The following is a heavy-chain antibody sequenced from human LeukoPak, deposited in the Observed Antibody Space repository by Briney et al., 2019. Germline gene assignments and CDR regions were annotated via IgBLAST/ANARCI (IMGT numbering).Heavy chain of an antibody. V-gene: IGHV3-48*04. J-gene: IGHJ4*02. Sequence: PGGSLRLSCAASGFTFSSYSMNWVRQAPGKGLEWVSYISSSSSTIYYADSVKGRFTISRDNSKNSLYLQMNSLRVEDTALYYCAKDRYCTSSSCPIDYWGQGTMVTVSS. CDR2: ISSSSSTI. CDR3: AKDRYCTSSSCPIDY. D-gene: IGHD2-2*01. CDR1: GFTFSSYS.